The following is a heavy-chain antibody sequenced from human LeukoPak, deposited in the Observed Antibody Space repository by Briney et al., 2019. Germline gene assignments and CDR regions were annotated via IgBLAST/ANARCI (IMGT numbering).Heavy chain of an antibody. Sequence: GGSLTLSCAASGFTFSRYEMNWVRQAPGKGLEGVSYISSSGSTIYYADSVKGRFTISRDNAKNSLYLQMNSLRAEDTAVYYCAELGIPMIGGVWGKGTTVTISS. J-gene: IGHJ6*04. D-gene: IGHD3-10*02. CDR2: ISSSGSTI. CDR1: GFTFSRYE. V-gene: IGHV3-48*03. CDR3: AELGIPMIGGV.